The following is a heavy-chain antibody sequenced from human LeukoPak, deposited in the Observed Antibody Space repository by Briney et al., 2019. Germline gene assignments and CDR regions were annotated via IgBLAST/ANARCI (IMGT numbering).Heavy chain of an antibody. CDR3: AKGIVVLSAAIWSFAFDY. CDR2: ISGSGGST. CDR1: GFTFSSYA. J-gene: IGHJ4*02. Sequence: GGSLRLSCAASGFTFSSYAMSWVRQAPGKGLEWVSAISGSGGSTYYADSVKGRFTISRDNSKNTLYLQMNSLRAEDTAVYYCAKGIVVLSAAIWSFAFDYWGQGTLVTVSS. V-gene: IGHV3-23*01. D-gene: IGHD2-2*01.